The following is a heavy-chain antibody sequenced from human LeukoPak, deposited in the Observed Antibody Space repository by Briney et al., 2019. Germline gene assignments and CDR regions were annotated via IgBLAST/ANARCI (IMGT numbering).Heavy chain of an antibody. Sequence: PGESLRLSCAASGFTFSSYAMHWVRQAPGKGLEWVAVISYDGSNKYYADSVKGRFTISRDNSKNTLYLQMNSLRAEDTAVYYCARDPRRWWEPLDYWGQGTLVTVSS. CDR3: ARDPRRWWEPLDY. V-gene: IGHV3-30-3*01. CDR2: ISYDGSNK. CDR1: GFTFSSYA. D-gene: IGHD2-15*01. J-gene: IGHJ4*02.